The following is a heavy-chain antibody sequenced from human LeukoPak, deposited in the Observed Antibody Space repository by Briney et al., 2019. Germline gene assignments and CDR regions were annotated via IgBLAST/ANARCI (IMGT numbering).Heavy chain of an antibody. J-gene: IGHJ4*02. Sequence: SETLSLTCTVSGGSISSYHWSWIRQPAGKGLEWIGRMFASGSTNYNPSLKRRVTISVAKAKYQFSLKLSSVTAADTAVYYCARDRVGAMDFDYWGPGTLVTVSS. D-gene: IGHD1-26*01. CDR2: MFASGST. CDR1: GGSISSYH. V-gene: IGHV4-4*07. CDR3: ARDRVGAMDFDY.